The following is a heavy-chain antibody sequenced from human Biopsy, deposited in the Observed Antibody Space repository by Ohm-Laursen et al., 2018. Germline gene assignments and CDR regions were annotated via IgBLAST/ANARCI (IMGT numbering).Heavy chain of an antibody. V-gene: IGHV4-61*01. CDR3: ARGMRSSGWPYFDS. CDR1: GGSVSSGSFY. Sequence: TLSRTCTVSGGSVSSGSFYWTWIRQPPGQGLEYIGYIYDRGSTANYNPSLESRVTMSVDMPKNQFSLKLSSVTAADTAIYYCARGMRSSGWPYFDSWGQGTLVTVSS. D-gene: IGHD6-19*01. J-gene: IGHJ4*02. CDR2: IYDRGSTA.